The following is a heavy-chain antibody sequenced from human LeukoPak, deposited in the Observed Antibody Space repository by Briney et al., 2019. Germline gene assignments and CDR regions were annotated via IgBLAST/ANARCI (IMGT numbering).Heavy chain of an antibody. CDR1: GFTSSSYW. CDR2: IKQDGSEK. D-gene: IGHD5-24*01. V-gene: IGHV3-7*01. CDR3: ARDALGDGYNFDY. Sequence: GGSLILSCAASGFTSSSYWMSWVRQAPGKGLEWVANIKQDGSEKYYVDSVKGRFTISRDNAKNSLYLQMNSLRAEDTAVYYCARDALGDGYNFDYWGQGTLVTVSS. J-gene: IGHJ4*02.